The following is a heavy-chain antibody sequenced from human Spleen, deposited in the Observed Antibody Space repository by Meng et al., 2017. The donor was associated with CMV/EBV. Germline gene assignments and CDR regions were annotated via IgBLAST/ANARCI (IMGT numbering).Heavy chain of an antibody. J-gene: IGHJ4*02. D-gene: IGHD6-13*01. CDR1: GSSFTNCW. Sequence: SCQGSGSSFTNCWIAWVRQMRGKGLEWMGIIYPGDSDTRYSPSFQGQVTFSADKSVSTAYLQWTSLKASDTAMYYCARLRTAAGFDYWGQGTLVTVSS. CDR2: IYPGDSDT. CDR3: ARLRTAAGFDY. V-gene: IGHV5-51*01.